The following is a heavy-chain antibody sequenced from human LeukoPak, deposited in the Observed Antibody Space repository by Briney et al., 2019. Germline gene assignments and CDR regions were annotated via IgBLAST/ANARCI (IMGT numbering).Heavy chain of an antibody. D-gene: IGHD3-10*01. J-gene: IGHJ3*02. CDR2: IYSSGST. CDR1: GVSISSGSNY. CDR3: ARSDGYGLVGI. V-gene: IGHV4-39*07. Sequence: SETLSLTCSVSGVSISSGSNYWGWSRQPPGKTLEWIESIYSSGSTYYTPSLKSRVIILFDTAKNHFSLNLSSVTAADTAVYYCARSDGYGLVGIWGQGTMVTVSS.